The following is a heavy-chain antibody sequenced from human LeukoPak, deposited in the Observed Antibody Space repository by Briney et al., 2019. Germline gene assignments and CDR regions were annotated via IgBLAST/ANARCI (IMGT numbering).Heavy chain of an antibody. CDR2: IRYDGSNK. CDR1: GFTFSSYG. D-gene: IGHD2-2*01. CDR3: AKDSLRKHIVVVPAAPPGWFDP. V-gene: IGHV3-30*02. Sequence: GGSLRLSCAASGFTFSSYGMHWVRQAPGKGLEWVAFIRYDGSNKYYADSVKGRFTISRDNSKNTLYLQMNSLRAEDTAVYYCAKDSLRKHIVVVPAAPPGWFDPWGQGTLVTASS. J-gene: IGHJ5*02.